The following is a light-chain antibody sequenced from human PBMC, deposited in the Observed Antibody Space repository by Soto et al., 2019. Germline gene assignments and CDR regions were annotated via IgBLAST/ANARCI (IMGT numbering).Light chain of an antibody. J-gene: IGLJ2*01. CDR1: SSDIGAYNY. CDR2: EVN. V-gene: IGLV2-8*01. Sequence: QSALTQPPSASGSPGQSVTISCTGTSSDIGAYNYVSWFKQHPGEAPKLIISEVNKRPSGVPNRFSGSKSGNTASLTVSGLQAEDEADYYCTSYGGRDNLIFGGGTQLTVL. CDR3: TSYGGRDNLI.